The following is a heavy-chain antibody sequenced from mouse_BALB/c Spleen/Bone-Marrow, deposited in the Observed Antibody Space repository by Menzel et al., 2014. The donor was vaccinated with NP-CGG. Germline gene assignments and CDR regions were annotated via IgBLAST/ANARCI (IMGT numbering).Heavy chain of an antibody. V-gene: IGHV2-5-1*01. D-gene: IGHD2-1*01. CDR1: VFSLTSYG. Sequence: VKLVESGPSLVQPSQSLSITCTVSVFSLTSYGVHWVRQSPGKGLEWLGVIWRGGSTDYNAALMSRLSITKDNSKSQVFFKMNSLQADDTAIYYCATYGNLFAYWGQGTLVTVSA. CDR3: ATYGNLFAY. J-gene: IGHJ3*01. CDR2: IWRGGST.